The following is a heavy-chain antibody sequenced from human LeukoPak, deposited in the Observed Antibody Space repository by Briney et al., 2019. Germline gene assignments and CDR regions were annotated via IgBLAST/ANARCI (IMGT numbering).Heavy chain of an antibody. CDR3: ARGVATIKFSHNPYYFDY. Sequence: SVKVSCKTSGGTFSSYAVSWVRQAPGQGLEWMGGIIPIFGTANYAQKFQGRVTITADESTSTAYMELSSLRSEDTAVYYCARGVATIKFSHNPYYFDYWGQGTLVTVSS. J-gene: IGHJ4*02. D-gene: IGHD5-12*01. CDR2: IIPIFGTA. V-gene: IGHV1-69*13. CDR1: GGTFSSYA.